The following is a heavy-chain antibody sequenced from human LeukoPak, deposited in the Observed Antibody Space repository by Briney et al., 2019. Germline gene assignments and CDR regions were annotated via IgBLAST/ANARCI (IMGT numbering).Heavy chain of an antibody. V-gene: IGHV3-66*02. CDR1: GFTVSSYY. CDR2: IYSGGST. CDR3: ARGLSGDPYYFDY. Sequence: GGSLRLSCAASGFTVSSYYVSWVRQAPGKGLEWVSVIYSGGSTYYADSVRGRFTISRDNSKNTLYLQMNSLRAEDTAVYYCARGLSGDPYYFDYWGQGTLVTVSS. D-gene: IGHD7-27*01. J-gene: IGHJ4*02.